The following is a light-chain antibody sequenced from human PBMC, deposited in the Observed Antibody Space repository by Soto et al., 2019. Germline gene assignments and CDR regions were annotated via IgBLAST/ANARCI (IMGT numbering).Light chain of an antibody. CDR1: SSNIGAGYD. J-gene: IGLJ2*01. V-gene: IGLV1-40*01. CDR3: QSYDSSLSGQEV. CDR2: GNS. Sequence: QSVLTQPPSVSGAPGQRVTISCTGSSSNIGAGYDVHWYQQLPGTAPKLLIYGNSNRPSGVPDRFSGSKSGTSASLAITGLQAEDEADYYCQSYDSSLSGQEVFGGGNKLTVL.